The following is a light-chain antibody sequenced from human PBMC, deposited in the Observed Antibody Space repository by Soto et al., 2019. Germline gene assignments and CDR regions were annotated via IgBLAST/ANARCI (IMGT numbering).Light chain of an antibody. CDR1: QSVSSH. Sequence: EIVLTQSPGTLSLSPGERATLSCMASQSVSSHLAWYQQKPGQAPRLLIYGASNRATGIPDRFSGSGSGTDFTLTISRLEPEDFAVYYCQQHGSSLWTFGQGTKVDIK. V-gene: IGKV3-20*01. CDR3: QQHGSSLWT. CDR2: GAS. J-gene: IGKJ1*01.